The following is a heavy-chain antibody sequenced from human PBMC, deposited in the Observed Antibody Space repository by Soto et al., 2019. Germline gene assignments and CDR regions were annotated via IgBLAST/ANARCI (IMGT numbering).Heavy chain of an antibody. CDR3: AKDEYWESHFYYFMDF. Sequence: PGGSLRLSCEASGFTFSSYAMHWVRQAPGKGLEWVAVISHDGNVNYYSESVKGRFTMSRDNSKDTLYLQMDSLRTEDTAVYFCAKDEYWESHFYYFMDFWGKGTPVTVAS. CDR2: ISHDGNVN. J-gene: IGHJ6*03. V-gene: IGHV3-30*18. D-gene: IGHD2-8*02. CDR1: GFTFSSYA.